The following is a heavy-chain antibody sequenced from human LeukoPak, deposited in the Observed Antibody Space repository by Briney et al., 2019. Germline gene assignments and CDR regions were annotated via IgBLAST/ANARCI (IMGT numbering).Heavy chain of an antibody. V-gene: IGHV3-53*01. J-gene: IGHJ3*02. CDR2: IYSGGST. CDR3: ARARVGYLHDAFDI. D-gene: IGHD5-18*01. CDR1: GFTVSSNY. Sequence: GGSLRLSCAASGFTVSSNYMSWVRQAPGKGLEWVSVIYSGGSTYYADSVKGRFTISRDNAKNSLYLQMNSLRAEDTAVYYCARARVGYLHDAFDIWGQGTMVTVSS.